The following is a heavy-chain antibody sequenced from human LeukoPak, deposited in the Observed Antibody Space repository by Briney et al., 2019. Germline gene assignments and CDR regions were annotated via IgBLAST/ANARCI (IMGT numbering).Heavy chain of an antibody. Sequence: SGTLSLTCTVSGGSISSSSYYWGWIRQPPGKGLEWIGSIYYSGSTSYNPSLKSRVTISVDTSKNQFSLKLTSVTAADTAVYYCARVEDYYGSGSYPVYYFDYWGQGTLVTVSS. CDR2: IYYSGST. D-gene: IGHD3-10*01. CDR3: ARVEDYYGSGSYPVYYFDY. V-gene: IGHV4-39*07. J-gene: IGHJ4*02. CDR1: GGSISSSSYY.